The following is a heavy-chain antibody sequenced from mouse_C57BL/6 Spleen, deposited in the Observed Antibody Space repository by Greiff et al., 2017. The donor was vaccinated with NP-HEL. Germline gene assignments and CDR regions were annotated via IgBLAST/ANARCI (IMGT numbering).Heavy chain of an antibody. CDR3: ARHPFDYDTYFDY. CDR2: ISSGGSYT. D-gene: IGHD2-4*01. Sequence: EVQLQESGGDLVKPGGSLKLSCAASGFTFSSYGMSWVRQTPDKRLEWVATISSGGSYTYYPDSVKGRFTISRDNAKNTLYLQMSSLKSEDTAMYYCARHPFDYDTYFDYWGQGTTLTVSS. V-gene: IGHV5-6*01. J-gene: IGHJ2*01. CDR1: GFTFSSYG.